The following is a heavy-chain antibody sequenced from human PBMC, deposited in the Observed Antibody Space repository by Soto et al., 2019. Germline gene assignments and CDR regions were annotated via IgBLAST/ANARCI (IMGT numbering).Heavy chain of an antibody. J-gene: IGHJ4*02. CDR3: AHRQAQGIGLAGTFDS. V-gene: IGHV2-5*02. Sequence: QITLKESGPTLVKPTQTLTLTCTFSGFSFSTTGVGVGWIRQPPGKALEWLALIYWDDDKRYSPSLKSRLTITKDPSKHQVVLTMTNMDPVDTATYYCAHRQAQGIGLAGTFDSWGQGTLVTVSS. D-gene: IGHD6-19*01. CDR2: IYWDDDK. CDR1: GFSFSTTGVG.